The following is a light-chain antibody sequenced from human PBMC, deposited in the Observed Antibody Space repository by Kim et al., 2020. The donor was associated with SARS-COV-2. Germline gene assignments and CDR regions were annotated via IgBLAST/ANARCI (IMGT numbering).Light chain of an antibody. CDR1: QNINSF. J-gene: IGKJ4*01. CDR2: DAS. Sequence: AVGDRVTITCRASQNINSFLNWDQQRPGKAPKLLIYDASTLQIGVPSRFSGSGSGTDFTLTITSLQPEDFATYYCQQSHTAPLLTFGGGTKVDIK. V-gene: IGKV1-39*01. CDR3: QQSHTAPLLT.